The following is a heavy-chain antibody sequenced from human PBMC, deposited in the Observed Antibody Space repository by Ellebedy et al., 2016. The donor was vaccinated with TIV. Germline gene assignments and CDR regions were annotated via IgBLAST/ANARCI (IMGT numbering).Heavy chain of an antibody. J-gene: IGHJ5*02. CDR3: ARVPWGSGAVNWFDP. CDR2: IKEDGSEK. D-gene: IGHD3-10*01. V-gene: IGHV3-7*01. CDR1: GFTFSSYW. Sequence: PGGPLRLSCAASGFTFSSYWMSWVRQAPGKGLEWVANIKEDGSEKYYVDSVKGRFTISRDNAKNSLYLQMNSLRAEDTAVYYCARVPWGSGAVNWFDPWGQGTLVTVSS.